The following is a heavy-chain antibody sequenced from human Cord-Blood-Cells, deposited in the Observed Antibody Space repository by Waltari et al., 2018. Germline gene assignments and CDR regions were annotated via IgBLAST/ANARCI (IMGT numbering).Heavy chain of an antibody. Sequence: QVQLQQWGAGLLKPSETLSLTCAVYGGSFSGYYWSWIRQPPGKGLEWVGEITHSGSTNYNPSLKSRVTISVDTSKNQFSLKLSSVTAADTAVYYCARGGCSSTSCYYFDYWGQGTLVTVSS. CDR3: ARGGCSSTSCYYFDY. CDR1: GGSFSGYY. CDR2: ITHSGST. J-gene: IGHJ4*02. D-gene: IGHD2-2*01. V-gene: IGHV4-34*01.